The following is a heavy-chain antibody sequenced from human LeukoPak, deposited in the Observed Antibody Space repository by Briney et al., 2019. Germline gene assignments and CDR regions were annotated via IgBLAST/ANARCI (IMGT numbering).Heavy chain of an antibody. D-gene: IGHD3-3*01. CDR2: IYYSGST. Sequence: SETLSLTCTVSGGSISSYYWSWIRQPPGKGLEWIGYIYYSGSTNYNPSLKSRVTISVDTSKNQFSLKLSSVAAADTAVYYCARHWSGYYIAFDIWGQGTMVTVSS. CDR1: GGSISSYY. CDR3: ARHWSGYYIAFDI. J-gene: IGHJ3*02. V-gene: IGHV4-59*08.